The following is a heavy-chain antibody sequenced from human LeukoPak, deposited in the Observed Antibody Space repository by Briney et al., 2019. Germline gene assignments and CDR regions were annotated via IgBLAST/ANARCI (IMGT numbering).Heavy chain of an antibody. Sequence: GGSLRLSCAASGFTFSSYWMHWVRQAPGKGLVWVSRISSDGSSTSYADSVKGRFTISRDNAKNTLYLQMNSLRAEDTAVYYCARAGWDYGDYVFAFDIWGQGTMVTVSS. CDR1: GFTFSSYW. V-gene: IGHV3-74*01. CDR2: ISSDGSST. D-gene: IGHD4-17*01. CDR3: ARAGWDYGDYVFAFDI. J-gene: IGHJ3*02.